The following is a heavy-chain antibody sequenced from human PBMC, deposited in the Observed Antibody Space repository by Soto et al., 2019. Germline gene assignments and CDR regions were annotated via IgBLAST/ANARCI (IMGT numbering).Heavy chain of an antibody. CDR2: IYWDDDK. Sequence: QITLKESGPTLVKPTQTLTLTCTFSGFSLSTSGVGVGWIRQPPGKALEWLALIYWDDDKRYSPSLKSRLTITKDTSKNQVVLTMTNMDPVDTATYYCAHRLGVTPSWNDPGDWFDPWGQGTLVTVSS. J-gene: IGHJ5*02. D-gene: IGHD1-1*01. CDR3: AHRLGVTPSWNDPGDWFDP. CDR1: GFSLSTSGVG. V-gene: IGHV2-5*02.